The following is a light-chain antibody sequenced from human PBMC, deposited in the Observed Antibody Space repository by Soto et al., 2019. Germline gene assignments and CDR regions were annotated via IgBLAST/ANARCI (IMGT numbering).Light chain of an antibody. Sequence: VIWMTQSPSLLSASTGDRVTIRCRVSPGVSNFLAWYQQKPGKAPKILIYAASTLQTGVPSRFSGSGSGTDFTLTISKLQSEDFSTYYCQQYYSFPWTFGQGTKVDI. V-gene: IGKV1D-8*01. CDR2: AAS. CDR3: QQYYSFPWT. CDR1: PGVSNF. J-gene: IGKJ1*01.